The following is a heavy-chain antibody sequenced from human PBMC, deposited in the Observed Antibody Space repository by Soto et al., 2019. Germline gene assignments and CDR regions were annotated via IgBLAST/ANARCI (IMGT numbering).Heavy chain of an antibody. CDR3: AKDKGKAYYDFWSGYDYWYFDL. CDR1: GFTFSSYA. J-gene: IGHJ2*01. CDR2: ISGSGGST. D-gene: IGHD3-3*01. Sequence: GGSLRLSCAASGFTFSSYAMSWVRQAPGKGLEWVSAISGSGGSTYYADSVKGRFTISRDNSKNTLYLQMNSLRAEDTAVYYCAKDKGKAYYDFWSGYDYWYFDLWGRGTLVTVSS. V-gene: IGHV3-23*01.